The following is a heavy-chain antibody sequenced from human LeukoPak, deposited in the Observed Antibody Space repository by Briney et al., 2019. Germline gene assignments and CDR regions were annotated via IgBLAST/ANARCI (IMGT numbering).Heavy chain of an antibody. J-gene: IGHJ4*02. D-gene: IGHD3-22*01. CDR3: ARDSTARNIGSYYYDSSGSFDY. Sequence: PGGSLRLSCAASGFTFSSCSMNWVRQAPGKGLEWVSSISSSSYIYYADSVKGRFTISRDNAKNSLYLQMNSLRAEDTAVYYCARDSTARNIGSYYYDSSGSFDYWGQGTLVTVSS. CDR1: GFTFSSCS. CDR2: ISSSSYI. V-gene: IGHV3-21*01.